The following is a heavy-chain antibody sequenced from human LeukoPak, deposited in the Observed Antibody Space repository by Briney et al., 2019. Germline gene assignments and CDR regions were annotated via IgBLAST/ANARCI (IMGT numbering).Heavy chain of an antibody. CDR3: ARAGATGKSQFDY. V-gene: IGHV4-59*10. Sequence: SETLSLTCAVYGGSFSGYYWSWIRQPAGKGLEWIGRIYTSGSTNYNPSLKSRVTISVDTSKNQFSLKLSSVTAADTAVYYCARAGATGKSQFDYWGQGTLVTVSS. J-gene: IGHJ4*02. CDR2: IYTSGST. D-gene: IGHD1-1*01. CDR1: GGSFSGYY.